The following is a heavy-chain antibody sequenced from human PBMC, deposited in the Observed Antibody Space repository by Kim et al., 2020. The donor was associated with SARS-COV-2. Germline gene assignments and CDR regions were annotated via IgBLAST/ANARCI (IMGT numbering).Heavy chain of an antibody. CDR2: ISYDGSNK. D-gene: IGHD1-26*01. J-gene: IGHJ4*02. CDR3: ARASGQYSGSYVHY. V-gene: IGHV3-30*04. Sequence: GGSLRLSCAASGFTFSSYAMHWVRQAPGKGLEWVAVISYDGSNKYYADSVKGRFTISRDNSKNTLYLQMNSLRAEDTAVYYCARASGQYSGSYVHYWGQGTLVTASS. CDR1: GFTFSSYA.